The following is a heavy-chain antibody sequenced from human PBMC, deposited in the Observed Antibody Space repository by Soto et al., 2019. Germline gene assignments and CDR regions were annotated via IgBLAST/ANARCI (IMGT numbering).Heavy chain of an antibody. CDR3: AKGSEYYFDY. CDR1: GGSISSGGYY. Sequence: QVQLQESGPGLVKPSQTLSLTCTVSGGSISSGGYYWNWLRQHPGKGLEYIGYIYYSGSTYSNPSLKGLVTLSVDTSKTQSSLKLTSVTAADTAVDYCAKGSEYYFDYWGPGTQLSVSS. V-gene: IGHV4-31*01. CDR2: IYYSGST. J-gene: IGHJ4*02.